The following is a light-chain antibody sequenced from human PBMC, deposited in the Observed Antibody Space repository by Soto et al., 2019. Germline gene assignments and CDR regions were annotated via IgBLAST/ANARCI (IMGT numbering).Light chain of an antibody. V-gene: IGKV1-39*01. J-gene: IGKJ1*01. CDR2: ASS. CDR1: QSIISY. CDR3: QQSYSTPWT. Sequence: DIPMTQSPSSLSASVGDRVTITSRASQSIISYLNWYQQKPGKAPKLLIYASSSLQSGVPSRFSGSGSGTDFTLTISSLQPEDFATYFCQQSYSTPWTFGQGTKVEIK.